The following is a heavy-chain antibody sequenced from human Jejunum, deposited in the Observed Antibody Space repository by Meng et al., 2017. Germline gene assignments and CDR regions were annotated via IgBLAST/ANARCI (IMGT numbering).Heavy chain of an antibody. CDR1: GFNIGYYF. V-gene: IGHV3-11*01. J-gene: IGHJ4*02. CDR2: FTGSGGTI. Sequence: QVQRVESGGGLGKPGWSLSLSCAASGFNIGYYFMNWIRQPPGKGLEWVSYFTGSGGTIYADSVKGRFTVSRDNAKNTLYLQMNSLRVEDTAVYYCAIEHGEPHWGSGTLVTVSS. D-gene: IGHD4-17*01. CDR3: AIEHGEPH.